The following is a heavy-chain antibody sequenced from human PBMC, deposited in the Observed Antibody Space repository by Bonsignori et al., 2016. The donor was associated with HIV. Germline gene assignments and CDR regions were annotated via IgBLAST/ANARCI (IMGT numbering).Heavy chain of an antibody. CDR2: ISSSGSTI. D-gene: IGHD2-8*01. CDR3: ARDNRAGIVLNYYYYMDV. J-gene: IGHJ6*03. Sequence: VRQAPGKGLEWVSYISSSGSTIYYADSVKGRFTISRDNAKNSLYLQMNSLRAEDTAVYYCARDNRAGIVLNYYYYMDVWGKGTTVTVSS. V-gene: IGHV3-48*03.